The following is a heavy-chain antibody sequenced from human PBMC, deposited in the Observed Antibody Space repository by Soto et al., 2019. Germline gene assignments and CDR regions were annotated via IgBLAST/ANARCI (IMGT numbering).Heavy chain of an antibody. CDR3: ARPTYNSGSPFDY. CDR1: GGSISSYY. D-gene: IGHD1-20*01. V-gene: IGHV4-59*01. CDR2: IYYSGST. J-gene: IGHJ4*02. Sequence: SVPLSLTCTVAGGSISSYYWSWIRQPPGKGLEWIGYIYYSGSTNYNPSLKSRVTISVDTSKNQFSLKLGSVTAADTAVYYCARPTYNSGSPFDYWGQGTLVTVSS.